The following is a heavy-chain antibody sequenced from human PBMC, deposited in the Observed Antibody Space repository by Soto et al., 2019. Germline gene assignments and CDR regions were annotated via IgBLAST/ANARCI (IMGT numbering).Heavy chain of an antibody. D-gene: IGHD6-19*01. CDR1: GYTFTSYG. Sequence: QVQLVQSGAEVKKPGASVKVSCKASGYTFTSYGISWVRQAPGQGLEWMGCISAYNGNTNYAQKLQGRVTMPTDTSTSTAYMELRSLRSDETAVYYCARDPWWGSGWYDAFDIWGQGTMVTVSS. J-gene: IGHJ3*02. V-gene: IGHV1-18*01. CDR3: ARDPWWGSGWYDAFDI. CDR2: ISAYNGNT.